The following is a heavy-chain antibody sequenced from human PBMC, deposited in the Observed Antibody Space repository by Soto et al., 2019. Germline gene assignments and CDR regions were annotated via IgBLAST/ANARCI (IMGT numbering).Heavy chain of an antibody. V-gene: IGHV4-61*01. CDR1: GGSVSSGSYY. CDR3: ARVFSSSSFDY. Sequence: QVQLQESGPGLVKPSETLSLTCTVSGGSVSSGSYYWSWIRQPPGKGLEWIGYIYYSGSTNYNPSLKSRVTISVDTSKNQCSLKLSSVTAADTAVYYCARVFSSSSFDYWGQGTLVTVSS. J-gene: IGHJ4*02. D-gene: IGHD6-13*01. CDR2: IYYSGST.